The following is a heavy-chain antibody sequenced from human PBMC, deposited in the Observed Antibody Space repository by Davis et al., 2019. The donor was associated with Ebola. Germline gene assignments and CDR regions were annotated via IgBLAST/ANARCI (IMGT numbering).Heavy chain of an antibody. CDR2: ISYDGNNK. CDR3: AKFWSGVLEQLVDY. J-gene: IGHJ4*02. Sequence: GGSLRLSCAASGFTFSSYGMHWVRQAPGKGLEWVAVISYDGNNKYYADSVKGRFTISRDNSKNTLYLQMHSLRAEDTAVYYCAKFWSGVLEQLVDYWGQGTLVTVSS. D-gene: IGHD6-6*01. V-gene: IGHV3-30-3*02. CDR1: GFTFSSYG.